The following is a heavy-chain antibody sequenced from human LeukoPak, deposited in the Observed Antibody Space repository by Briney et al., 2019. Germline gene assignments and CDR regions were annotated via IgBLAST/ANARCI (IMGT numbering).Heavy chain of an antibody. J-gene: IGHJ4*02. CDR2: IYYIGGT. CDR1: GGAISSYY. V-gene: IGHV4-59*01. Sequence: KPSETLSLTCTVSGGAISSYYWSSIRQPPGRGRWGCGYIYYIGGTKYNPSLMSRVTISVDRAQHQFSLSLKSVTAADTAVYYCARDGLYDSSGYYMDSWGQGTLVIVSS. D-gene: IGHD3-22*01. CDR3: ARDGLYDSSGYYMDS.